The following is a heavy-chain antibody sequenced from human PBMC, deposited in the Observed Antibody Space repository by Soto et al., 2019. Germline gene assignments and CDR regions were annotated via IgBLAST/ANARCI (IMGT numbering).Heavy chain of an antibody. Sequence: ASVKVCGKASCYTFTSYGISWVRRAPGQGLEWMGWISAYNGNTNYAQKLQGRVTMTTDTSTSTAYMELRSLRSDDTAVYYCARGWLLLHGWFDPWGQGTLVTVSS. V-gene: IGHV1-18*04. CDR3: ARGWLLLHGWFDP. J-gene: IGHJ5*02. CDR2: ISAYNGNT. CDR1: CYTFTSYG. D-gene: IGHD3-22*01.